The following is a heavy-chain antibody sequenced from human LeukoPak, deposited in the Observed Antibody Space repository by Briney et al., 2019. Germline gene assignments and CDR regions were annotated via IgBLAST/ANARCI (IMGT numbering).Heavy chain of an antibody. CDR1: GGTFSSYA. Sequence: SVKVSCKASGGTFSSYAISWVRQAPGQGLEWMGGIIPIFGTANYAQKFQGRVTITADESTSTAYMELSSLRSEDTAVYYCARDAHDYGDYNYFDYWDQGTLVTVSS. D-gene: IGHD4-17*01. V-gene: IGHV1-69*01. CDR3: ARDAHDYGDYNYFDY. J-gene: IGHJ4*02. CDR2: IIPIFGTA.